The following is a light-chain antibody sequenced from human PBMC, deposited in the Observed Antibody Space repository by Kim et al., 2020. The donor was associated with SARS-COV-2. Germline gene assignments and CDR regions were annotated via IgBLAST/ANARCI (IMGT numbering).Light chain of an antibody. CDR3: SSYTRSSSLG. CDR1: SGDIGAYNF. J-gene: IGLJ3*02. Sequence: QSALTQPASVSGSPGQSITFSCTGSSGDIGAYNFVSWYQQHPGKAPKLMIYDVSKRPSGVSDRFSGSKSGNTASLTISGLQAEDEAYYYCSSYTRSSSLGFGGGTKLTVL. V-gene: IGLV2-14*01. CDR2: DVS.